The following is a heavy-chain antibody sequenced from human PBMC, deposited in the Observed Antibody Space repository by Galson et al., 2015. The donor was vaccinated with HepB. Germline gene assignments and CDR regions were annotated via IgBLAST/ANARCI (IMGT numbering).Heavy chain of an antibody. Sequence: VKVSCKASGYTFTSYAMNWVRQAPGQGLEWMGWINTNTGNPTYAQGFTGRFVFSLDTSVSTAYLQISSLKAEDTAVYYCARDTVSMVQGVIADRLWGQGTMVTVSS. V-gene: IGHV7-4-1*02. CDR2: INTNTGNP. J-gene: IGHJ3*01. CDR1: GYTFTSYA. CDR3: ARDTVSMVQGVIADRL. D-gene: IGHD3-10*01.